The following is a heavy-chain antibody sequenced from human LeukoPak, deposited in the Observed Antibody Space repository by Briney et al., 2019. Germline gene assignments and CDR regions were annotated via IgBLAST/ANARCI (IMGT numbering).Heavy chain of an antibody. CDR2: ISAYNGNT. CDR3: ARDPGEMTVATTFDN. J-gene: IGHJ4*02. V-gene: IGHV1-18*01. CDR1: GYTFSNYG. D-gene: IGHD5-12*01. Sequence: ASVKVSCKASGYTFSNYGISWVRQAPGQGLEWMGWISAYNGNTNYAQKFQGRVTMTTDTSTSTAYMELRSLRSDDTAVYYCARDPGEMTVATTFDNWGQGTLVTVSS.